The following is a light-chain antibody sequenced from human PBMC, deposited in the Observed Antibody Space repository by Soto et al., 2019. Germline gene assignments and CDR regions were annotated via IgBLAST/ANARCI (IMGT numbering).Light chain of an antibody. J-gene: IGKJ4*01. Sequence: EIVLTQSPGTLSLSPGERATLSCRASQTVTNNFLAWYQQRPGQAPRLFIYGASSRASGIPDRFSGSGSGTDFTLTISRLEPEDFAVYYCQQYTGSPLIFGGGTKVEIK. CDR1: QTVTNNF. CDR2: GAS. CDR3: QQYTGSPLI. V-gene: IGKV3-20*01.